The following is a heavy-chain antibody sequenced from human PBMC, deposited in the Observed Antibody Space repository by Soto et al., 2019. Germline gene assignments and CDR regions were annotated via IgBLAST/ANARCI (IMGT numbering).Heavy chain of an antibody. Sequence: PSETLSLTCTVSGGSVGSSDSYWVWIRQPPGKGLEWIGSFYYGGTTYYNPSLKSRVTVSVDTPKNLFSLNLNSVTAADTAIYYCGRRGLILVPLWGQGTMVTVSS. CDR3: GRRGLILVPL. D-gene: IGHD3-22*01. J-gene: IGHJ3*01. V-gene: IGHV4-39*01. CDR2: FYYGGTT. CDR1: GGSVGSSDSY.